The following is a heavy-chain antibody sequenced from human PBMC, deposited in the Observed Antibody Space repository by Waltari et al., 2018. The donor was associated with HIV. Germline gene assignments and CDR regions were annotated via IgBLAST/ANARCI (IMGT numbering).Heavy chain of an antibody. CDR1: FGSFW. V-gene: IGHV3-7*04. CDR2: INQDGSDN. Sequence: FGSFWMSWVRQVPGKGLAWVANINQDGSDNYYEDSVRGRFTISRDNRRNLLYLQMSSLIDDDTAVYYCVRAMAAKWELRQAFDIWGQGTMVIVPS. D-gene: IGHD1-26*01. J-gene: IGHJ3*02. CDR3: VRAMAAKWELRQAFDI.